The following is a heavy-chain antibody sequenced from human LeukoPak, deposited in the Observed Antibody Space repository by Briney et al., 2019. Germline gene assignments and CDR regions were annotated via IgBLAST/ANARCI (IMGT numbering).Heavy chain of an antibody. CDR2: ISSSGSTI. CDR3: ARDSVAGTFDY. D-gene: IGHD6-19*01. J-gene: IGHJ4*02. Sequence: PGGSLRRSCAASGFTFSSYEMNWVRQAPGKGLEWVSYISSSGSTIYYADSVKGRFTISRDNAKNSLYLQMNSLRAEDTAVYYCARDSVAGTFDYWGQGTLVTVSS. V-gene: IGHV3-48*03. CDR1: GFTFSSYE.